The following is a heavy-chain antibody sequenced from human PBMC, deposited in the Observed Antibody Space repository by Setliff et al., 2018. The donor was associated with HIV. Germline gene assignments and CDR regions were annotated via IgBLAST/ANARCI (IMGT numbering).Heavy chain of an antibody. CDR3: ARDEGGDYSFDF. D-gene: IGHD4-17*01. CDR1: GGTFSSYA. V-gene: IGHV1-69*06. J-gene: IGHJ4*02. Sequence: GASVKVSCKASGGTFSSYAISWVRQAPGQGLEWMGRIIPIFNTADYAQKFQGRVTITAEKSTSTAYMELTSLRSEDTAVYYCARDEGGDYSFDFWGQGTLVTVSS. CDR2: IIPIFNTA.